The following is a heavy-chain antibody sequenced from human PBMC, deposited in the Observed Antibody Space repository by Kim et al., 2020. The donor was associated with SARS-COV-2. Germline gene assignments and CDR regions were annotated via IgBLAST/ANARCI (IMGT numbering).Heavy chain of an antibody. J-gene: IGHJ4*02. CDR2: IYYSGST. CDR1: GGSISSGGYY. D-gene: IGHD3-22*01. CDR3: AGSLNHYLDSSGYFDY. V-gene: IGHV4-31*03. Sequence: SETLSLTCTVSGGSISSGGYYWSWIRQHPGKGLEWIGYIYYSGSTYYNPSLKSRVTISVDTSKNQFSLKLSSVTAADTAVYYCAGSLNHYLDSSGYFDYWGQGTLVTVSS.